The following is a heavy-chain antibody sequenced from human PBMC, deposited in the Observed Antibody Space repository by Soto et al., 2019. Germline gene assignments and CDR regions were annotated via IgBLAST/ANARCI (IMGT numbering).Heavy chain of an antibody. D-gene: IGHD4-17*01. CDR2: MNPNSGNT. Sequence: QVQLVQSGAEVKKPGASVKVSCRASGNTFTSNDINWVRQATGQGLEWMGWMNPNSGNTGYAQKFQGRVTMTRNTSISTAYMELSSLTSDDTAVYYCARSTNDYGDRHWGQGTLVTVSS. CDR3: ARSTNDYGDRH. J-gene: IGHJ4*02. V-gene: IGHV1-8*01. CDR1: GNTFTSND.